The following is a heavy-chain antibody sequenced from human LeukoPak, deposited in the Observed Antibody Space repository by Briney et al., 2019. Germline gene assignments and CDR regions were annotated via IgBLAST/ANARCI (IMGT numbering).Heavy chain of an antibody. CDR2: IYYSGST. D-gene: IGHD3-9*01. CDR3: ARDSPDILTGYYTLDY. Sequence: SETLSLTCTVSGGSISSYYWSWIRQHPGKGLEWIGYIYYSGSTYYNPSLKSRVTISVDTSKNQFSLKLSSVTAADTAVYYCARDSPDILTGYYTLDYWGQGTLVTVSS. J-gene: IGHJ4*02. V-gene: IGHV4-59*06. CDR1: GGSISSYY.